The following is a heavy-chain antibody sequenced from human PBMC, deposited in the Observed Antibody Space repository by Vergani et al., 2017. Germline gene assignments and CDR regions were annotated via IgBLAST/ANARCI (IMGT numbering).Heavy chain of an antibody. CDR2: INPSGGHT. CDR3: ARGDYGILTGYRY. J-gene: IGHJ4*02. V-gene: IGHV1-46*03. D-gene: IGHD3-9*01. Sequence: QVQVVQSGAEVKKSGASVKVSCKTSVYTFSNYYMHWVRQAPGQGLEWMGIINPSGGHTNYAQKFQGRVTMTRDTSTSTVYIELRSLRSEDTAIYYWARGDYGILTGYRYWVQGTLVTVSA. CDR1: VYTFSNYY.